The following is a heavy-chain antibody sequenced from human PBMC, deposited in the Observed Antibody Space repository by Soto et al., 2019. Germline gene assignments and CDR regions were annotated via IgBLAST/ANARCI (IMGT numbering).Heavy chain of an antibody. D-gene: IGHD4-17*01. J-gene: IGHJ6*02. Sequence: ASVKVSCKASGYTFTSYGISWVRQAPGQGLEWMGWISAYNGNTNYAQKLQGRVTMTTDTSTSTAYMELRSLRSDDTAVYYCARWSGGDDLYYYYYGMDVWGQGTTVTVSS. V-gene: IGHV1-18*01. CDR2: ISAYNGNT. CDR3: ARWSGGDDLYYYYYGMDV. CDR1: GYTFTSYG.